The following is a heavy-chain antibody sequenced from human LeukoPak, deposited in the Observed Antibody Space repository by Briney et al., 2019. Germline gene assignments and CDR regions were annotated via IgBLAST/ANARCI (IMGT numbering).Heavy chain of an antibody. CDR2: IKGDGSST. V-gene: IGHV3-74*01. CDR3: AKAPPGV. CDR1: GFAFSAHW. Sequence: GGSLRLSCAASGFAFSAHWMQWVRQAPGKGLVWVSRIKGDGSSTSYADSVKGRFTISRDNAKNTLYLQMNSLGAEDTAVYYCAKAPPGVWGQGTTVTVSS. J-gene: IGHJ6*02.